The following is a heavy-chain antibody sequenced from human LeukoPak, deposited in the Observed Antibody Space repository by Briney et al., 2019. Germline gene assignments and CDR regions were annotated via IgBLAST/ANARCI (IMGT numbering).Heavy chain of an antibody. J-gene: IGHJ5*02. Sequence: SETLSLTCTVSGGSISSYYWSWIRQPPGKGLEWSGYIYYSGSTNYHPSLKSRVTISVDTSKNQFSLKLSSVTAADTAVYYCTIFLNWFDPWGQGTLVTVSS. D-gene: IGHD2-21*01. CDR3: TIFLNWFDP. CDR1: GGSISSYY. CDR2: IYYSGST. V-gene: IGHV4-59*08.